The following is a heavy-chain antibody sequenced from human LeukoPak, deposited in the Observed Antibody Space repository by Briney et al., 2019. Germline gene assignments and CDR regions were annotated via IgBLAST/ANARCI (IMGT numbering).Heavy chain of an antibody. CDR1: GGSISSSNW. CDR2: IYHSGST. V-gene: IGHV4-4*02. J-gene: IGHJ4*02. CDR3: ARAGGYYYEGYFDY. D-gene: IGHD3-22*01. Sequence: SETLSLTCAVSGGSISSSNWWSWVRQPPGKGLEWIGEIYHSGSTNYNPSLKSRVTISVDKSKNQFSLKLSSVTAADTAVYYCARAGGYYYEGYFDYWGQGTLVTVSS.